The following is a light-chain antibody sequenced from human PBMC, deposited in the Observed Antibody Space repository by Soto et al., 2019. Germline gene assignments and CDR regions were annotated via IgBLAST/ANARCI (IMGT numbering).Light chain of an antibody. CDR2: ASS. Sequence: EIVLTQSPATLSLSPGERATLSCRASQSVRSNYLAWYQQKPGQAPRLLIYASSSRATGLPGRFSDSGSGTDFTLTISRLEPEDFAVYYCQQYGSSPRTFGQGTKVEIK. V-gene: IGKV3-20*01. J-gene: IGKJ1*01. CDR3: QQYGSSPRT. CDR1: QSVRSNY.